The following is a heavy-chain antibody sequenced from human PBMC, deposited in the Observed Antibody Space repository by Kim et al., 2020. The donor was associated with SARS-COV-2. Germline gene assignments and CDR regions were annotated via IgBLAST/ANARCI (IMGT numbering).Heavy chain of an antibody. V-gene: IGHV4-59*08. Sequence: SETLSLTCTVSGGSISSYYWSWIRQPPGKGLEWIGYIYYSGSTNYNPSLKSRVTISVDTSKNQFSLKLSSVTAADTAVYYCARTEYYDILTGYFGGFDP. CDR1: GGSISSYY. J-gene: IGHJ5*02. CDR2: IYYSGST. D-gene: IGHD3-9*01. CDR3: ARTEYYDILTGYFGGFDP.